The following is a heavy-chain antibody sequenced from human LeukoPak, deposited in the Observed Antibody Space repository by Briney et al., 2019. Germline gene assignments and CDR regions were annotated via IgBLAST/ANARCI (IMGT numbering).Heavy chain of an antibody. V-gene: IGHV4-31*03. D-gene: IGHD4-23*01. J-gene: IGHJ5*02. Sequence: PSETLSLTCTVSGGSISSGGYYWSWIRQHPGKGLEWIGYIYYSGSTYYNPSLKSRVTISVDTSKNQFSLKLSSVTAADTAVYYCARAPGYGGNDGRNWFDPWGQGTLVTVSS. CDR1: GGSISSGGYY. CDR2: IYYSGST. CDR3: ARAPGYGGNDGRNWFDP.